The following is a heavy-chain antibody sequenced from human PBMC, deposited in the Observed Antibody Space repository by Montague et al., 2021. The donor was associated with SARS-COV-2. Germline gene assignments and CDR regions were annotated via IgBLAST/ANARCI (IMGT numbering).Heavy chain of an antibody. CDR1: GGSISSYY. Sequence: SETLSLTCTVSGGSISSYYWSWIRKPPGKGLEWIGYIYYSGSTNYNHSLKSRVTISVDTSKNQFSLKLSSVTAADTAVYYCARVFPRWLQFDPYFDYWGQGTLVTVSS. CDR2: IYYSGST. V-gene: IGHV4-59*01. D-gene: IGHD5-24*01. CDR3: ARVFPRWLQFDPYFDY. J-gene: IGHJ4*02.